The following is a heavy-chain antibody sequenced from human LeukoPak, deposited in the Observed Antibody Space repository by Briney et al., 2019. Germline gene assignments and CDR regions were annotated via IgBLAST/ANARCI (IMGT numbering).Heavy chain of an antibody. J-gene: IGHJ4*02. D-gene: IGHD4-17*01. CDR1: GFTFDDYA. CDR3: AKSRSYGDYLQY. CDR2: ISWNSGSI. V-gene: IGHV3-9*01. Sequence: GGSLRLSCAASGFTFDDYAMHWVRQAPGKGLEWASGISWNSGSIGYADSVKGRFTISRDNAKNSLYLQMNSLRAEGTALYYCAKSRSYGDYLQYWGQGTLVTVSS.